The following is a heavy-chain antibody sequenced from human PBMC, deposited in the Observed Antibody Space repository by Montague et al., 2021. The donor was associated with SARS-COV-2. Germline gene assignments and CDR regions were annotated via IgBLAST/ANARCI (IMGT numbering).Heavy chain of an antibody. CDR3: ARWDPQTLTLIGLRGKSASDY. Sequence: SETLSLTCAVYGGSFSDYYWTWIRQSPGKGLEWIAEINHSGTTNYNSNPSLRSRVTISADTSKSQFSLKLSSVTAADTGVYYCARWDPQTLTLIGLRGKSASDYWGQGTLVTVSS. V-gene: IGHV4-34*01. CDR1: GGSFSDYY. D-gene: IGHD4-23*01. CDR2: INHSGTT. J-gene: IGHJ4*02.